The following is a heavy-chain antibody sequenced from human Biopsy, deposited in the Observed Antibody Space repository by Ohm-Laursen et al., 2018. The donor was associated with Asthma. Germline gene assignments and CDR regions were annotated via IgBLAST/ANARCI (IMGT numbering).Heavy chain of an antibody. V-gene: IGHV1-69*13. CDR1: GGAFNTYV. D-gene: IGHD2-2*01. CDR3: ARKAGSCISRTCYSLDF. Sequence: SVKVSCKSLGGAFNTYVIGWVRQAPGQGLEWMGGINSVFGTTTYPQKFQDRVTITADDSTSTVYMELSSLRSEDTAVYYCARKAGSCISRTCYSLDFWGQGTPVTVSS. J-gene: IGHJ4*02. CDR2: INSVFGTT.